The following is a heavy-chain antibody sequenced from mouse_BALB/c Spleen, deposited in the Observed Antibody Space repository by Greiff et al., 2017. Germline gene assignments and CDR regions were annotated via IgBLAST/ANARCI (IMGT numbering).Heavy chain of an antibody. D-gene: IGHD1-1*01. Sequence: EVKVVESGGGLVQPGGSRKLSCAASGFTFSSFGMHWVRQAPEKGLEWVAYISSGSSTIYYADTVKGRFTISRDNARNILYLQMSSLRSEDTAMYYCARERDYYGSSSYFDYWGQGTTLTVSS. CDR1: GFTFSSFG. CDR3: ARERDYYGSSSYFDY. J-gene: IGHJ2*01. CDR2: ISSGSSTI. V-gene: IGHV5-17*02.